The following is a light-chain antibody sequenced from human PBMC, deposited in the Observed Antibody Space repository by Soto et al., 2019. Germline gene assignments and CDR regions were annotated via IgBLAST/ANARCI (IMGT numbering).Light chain of an antibody. V-gene: IGKV3-11*01. J-gene: IGKJ1*01. Sequence: EIVLTQSPATLSLSPGERATLSCWDSQSVSSYLAWYQQKPGQAPRLLIYDASNRATGIPALFSGSESGTDFTLTISSLEPEDFAVYYCQQSSNLPPSFGQGTKVEIK. CDR2: DAS. CDR1: QSVSSY. CDR3: QQSSNLPPS.